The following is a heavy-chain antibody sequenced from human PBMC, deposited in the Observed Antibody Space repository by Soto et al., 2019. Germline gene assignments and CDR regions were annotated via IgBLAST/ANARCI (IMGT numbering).Heavy chain of an antibody. J-gene: IGHJ4*02. V-gene: IGHV4-39*01. CDR1: GGSISSSGYY. CDR2: IYYSGST. Sequence: SETLSLTCTVSGGSISSSGYYWGWIRQPPGKGLEWIGSIYYSGSTYYNPSLKSRVTISVDTSKNQFSLKLSSVTAADTAVYYCARLERLSGYYARGRVNYYFDYWGQGTLVTVSS. CDR3: ARLERLSGYYARGRVNYYFDY. D-gene: IGHD3-22*01.